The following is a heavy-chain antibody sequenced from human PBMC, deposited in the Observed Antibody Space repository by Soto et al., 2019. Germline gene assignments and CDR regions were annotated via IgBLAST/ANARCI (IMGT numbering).Heavy chain of an antibody. CDR3: ARWVYGDYARVDY. J-gene: IGHJ4*02. V-gene: IGHV1-8*01. Sequence: QVQLVQSGAEVKKSGASVKVSCKASGYTFTSHDINWVRQATGQGLEWMGWMNPNSGNTGYAQKFQGRVTMTRNTSISTADMELSSLRSEDTAVYYCARWVYGDYARVDYWGQGTLVSVSS. CDR1: GYTFTSHD. CDR2: MNPNSGNT. D-gene: IGHD4-17*01.